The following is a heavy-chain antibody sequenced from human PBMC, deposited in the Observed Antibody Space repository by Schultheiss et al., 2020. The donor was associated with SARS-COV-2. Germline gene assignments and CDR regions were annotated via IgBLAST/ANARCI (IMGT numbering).Heavy chain of an antibody. V-gene: IGHV4-39*07. CDR1: GGSISSSSYY. CDR2: IYTSGST. Sequence: SETLSLTCTVSGGSISSSSYYWGWIRQPPGKGLEWIGRIYTSGSTNYNPSLKSRVTISVDTSKNQFSLKLAPVTAADTAVYFCARGQRRPVWWFDPWGQGTLVTVSS. D-gene: IGHD3-16*01. J-gene: IGHJ5*02. CDR3: ARGQRRPVWWFDP.